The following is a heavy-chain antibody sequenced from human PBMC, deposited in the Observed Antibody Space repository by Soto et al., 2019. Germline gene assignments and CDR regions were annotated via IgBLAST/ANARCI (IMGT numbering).Heavy chain of an antibody. CDR3: ARVRGFAREFDY. V-gene: IGHV4-31*03. Sequence: SETLSLTCSVSGGSVNSGGYYWGWVRQHPGEGLEWIAYMYHSGSTYFNPSLRSRVAISVDTSKNQVSLILRSVTAADTAVYYCARVRGFAREFDYWGQGMLVTVSS. J-gene: IGHJ4*02. CDR2: MYHSGST. CDR1: GGSVNSGGYY.